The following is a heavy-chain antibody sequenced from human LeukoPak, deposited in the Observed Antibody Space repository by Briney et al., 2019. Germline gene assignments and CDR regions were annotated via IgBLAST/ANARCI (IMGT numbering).Heavy chain of an antibody. CDR2: IWYDGSNK. V-gene: IGHV3-33*06. CDR1: GFTFSSYA. J-gene: IGHJ3*02. CDR3: AKALKQWLVPGAFDI. Sequence: GGSLRLSCAASGFTFSSYAMHWVRQAPGKGLEWVAVIWYDGSNKYYADSVKGRFTISRDNSKNTLYLQMNSLRAEDTAVYSCAKALKQWLVPGAFDIWGQGTMVTVSS. D-gene: IGHD6-19*01.